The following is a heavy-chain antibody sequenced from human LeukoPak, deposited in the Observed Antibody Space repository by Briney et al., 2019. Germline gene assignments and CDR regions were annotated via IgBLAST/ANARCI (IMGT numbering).Heavy chain of an antibody. CDR1: GGSISSYY. CDR2: IYYSGST. CDR3: ARAGGVYERSSWYFDWFDP. V-gene: IGHV4-59*01. Sequence: SETLSLTCTVSGGSISSYYWSWIRQPPGKGLEWIGYIYYSGSTNYNPSLKSRVTISVDTSKNQFSLKLSSVTAADTAVYYCARAGGVYERSSWYFDWFDPWGQGTLVTVSS. J-gene: IGHJ5*02. D-gene: IGHD6-13*01.